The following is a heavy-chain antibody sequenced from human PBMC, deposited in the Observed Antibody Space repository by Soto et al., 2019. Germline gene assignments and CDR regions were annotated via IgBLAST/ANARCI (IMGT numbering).Heavy chain of an antibody. J-gene: IGHJ5*02. CDR1: GYTFTSDG. CDR2: INTQSGDT. CDR3: ARDTGHCDKPAFQRNYVGP. Sequence: QVQLVQSGAEVKNPGASVKVSCETSGYTFTSDGISWVRQAPGQGLEWMGWINTQSGDTNFAQKFQDRVTMTTDPPTRTVYMEVRSLGSDDTAIYYGARDTGHCDKPAFQRNYVGPWGQGTLVTASS. V-gene: IGHV1-18*04. D-gene: IGHD1-7*01.